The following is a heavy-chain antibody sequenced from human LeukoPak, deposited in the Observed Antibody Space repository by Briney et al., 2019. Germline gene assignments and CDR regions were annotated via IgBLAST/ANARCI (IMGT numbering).Heavy chain of an antibody. CDR3: ARLLWFGELSLDY. CDR2: IGQDGSEK. V-gene: IGHV3-7*01. J-gene: IGHJ4*02. D-gene: IGHD3-10*01. CDR1: GFTFSSYW. Sequence: PGGSLRLSCAASGFTFSSYWMSWVRQAPGKGLEWVANIGQDGSEKYYVDSVKGRFTISRDNAKNSLYLQMNSLRAEDTAVYYCARLLWFGELSLDYWGQGTLVTVSS.